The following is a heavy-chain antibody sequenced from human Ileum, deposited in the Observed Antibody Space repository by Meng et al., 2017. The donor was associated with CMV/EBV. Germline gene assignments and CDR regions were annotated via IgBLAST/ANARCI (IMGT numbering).Heavy chain of an antibody. J-gene: IGHJ4*02. CDR1: GDSVSSSRYY. V-gene: IGHV4-39*02. CDR2: VYYSGST. CDR3: ARDGGAYCSSTSCYGKSYFDY. D-gene: IGHD2-2*01. Sequence: SETLSLTCTVSGDSVSSSRYYWGWVRQPPGKGLEWIATVYYSGSTYYNPSLKSRITIPVDTSKNQFSLKLSSVTAADTAVYYCARDGGAYCSSTSCYGKSYFDYWGQGTLVTVSS.